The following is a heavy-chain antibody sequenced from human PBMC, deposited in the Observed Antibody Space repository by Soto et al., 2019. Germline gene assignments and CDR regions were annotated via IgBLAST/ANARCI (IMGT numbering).Heavy chain of an antibody. CDR1: GYTFTSYG. Sequence: QVQLVQSGAEVKKPGASVKVSCKASGYTFTSYGISWVRQAPGQGLEWMGWISAYNGNTNYAQKLQGRVTMNTDTSTSTGYMELRSLRSDDTAVYYCARVSSGSYRIDWYFDLWGRGTLVTVSS. CDR3: ARVSSGSYRIDWYFDL. D-gene: IGHD1-26*01. CDR2: ISAYNGNT. V-gene: IGHV1-18*04. J-gene: IGHJ2*01.